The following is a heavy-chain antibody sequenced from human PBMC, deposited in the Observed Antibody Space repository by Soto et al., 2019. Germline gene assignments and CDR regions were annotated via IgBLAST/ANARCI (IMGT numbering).Heavy chain of an antibody. D-gene: IGHD6-13*01. J-gene: IGHJ6*02. Sequence: PGGSLRLSCAASGFTFSSCAMSWVRQAPGKGLEWVSAISGSGGSTYYADSVKGRFTISRDNSKNTLYLQMNSLRAEDTAVYYCAKPSSGYSSSWYYYYGMDVWGQGTTVTVSS. CDR3: AKPSSGYSSSWYYYYGMDV. CDR1: GFTFSSCA. CDR2: ISGSGGST. V-gene: IGHV3-23*01.